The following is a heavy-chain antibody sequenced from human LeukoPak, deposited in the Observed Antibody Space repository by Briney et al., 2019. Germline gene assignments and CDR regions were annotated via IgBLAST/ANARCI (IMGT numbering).Heavy chain of an antibody. CDR3: AKSRVAVAAPRNWFDP. V-gene: IGHV3-53*01. J-gene: IGHJ5*02. CDR2: IYSGGST. Sequence: PGGSLRLSCAASGFTVSSNYMSWVRQAPGKGLEWVSVIYSGGSTYYADSVKGRFTISRDSSKNTVYLQMNSLRAEDTAVYYCAKSRVAVAAPRNWFDPWGQGTLVTVSS. CDR1: GFTVSSNY. D-gene: IGHD6-19*01.